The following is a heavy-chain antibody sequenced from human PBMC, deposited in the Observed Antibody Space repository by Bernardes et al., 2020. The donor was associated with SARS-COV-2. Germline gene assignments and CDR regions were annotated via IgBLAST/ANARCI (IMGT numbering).Heavy chain of an antibody. V-gene: IGHV4-4*07. J-gene: IGHJ6*02. CDR1: GGSISSYY. CDR3: ARDTEYYDFWSGYYYGMTS. Sequence: SETLSLTCTVSGGSISSYYWSWIRQPAGKGLEWIGRIYTSGSTNYNPSLKSRVTMSVDTSKNQFSLKLSSVTAADTAVYYCARDTEYYDFWSGYYYGMTSGAKGPRSPSP. D-gene: IGHD3-3*01. CDR2: IYTSGST.